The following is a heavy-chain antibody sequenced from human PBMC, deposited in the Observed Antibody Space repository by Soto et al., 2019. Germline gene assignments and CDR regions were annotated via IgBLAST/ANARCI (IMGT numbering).Heavy chain of an antibody. Sequence: ESGGGVVQPGRSLRLSCAASGFTFSSYGMHWVRQAPGKGLEWVAVIWYDGSNKYYADSVKGRFTISRDNSKNTLYLQMNSLRAEDTAVYYCARDGHGLQGYYYGMDVWGQGTTVTVSS. CDR2: IWYDGSNK. V-gene: IGHV3-33*01. J-gene: IGHJ6*02. CDR1: GFTFSSYG. D-gene: IGHD4-4*01. CDR3: ARDGHGLQGYYYGMDV.